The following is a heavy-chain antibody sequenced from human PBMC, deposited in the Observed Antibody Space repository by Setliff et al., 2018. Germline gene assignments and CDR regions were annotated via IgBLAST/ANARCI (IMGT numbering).Heavy chain of an antibody. CDR2: TIPIFGTT. CDR1: GGTFSSYG. CDR3: ARESVVVVTTTNYYYYIDV. V-gene: IGHV1-69*05. D-gene: IGHD2-21*02. J-gene: IGHJ6*03. Sequence: GASVKVSCKASGGTFSSYGISWVRQAPGQGLEWMGGTIPIFGTTNYAQKFLGRVTITTDESSSTGYMELSSLRSEDTAVYFCARESVVVVTTTNYYYYIDVWGEGTTVTVSS.